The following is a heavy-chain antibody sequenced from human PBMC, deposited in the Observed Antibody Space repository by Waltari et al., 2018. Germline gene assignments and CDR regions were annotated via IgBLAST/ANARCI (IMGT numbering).Heavy chain of an antibody. D-gene: IGHD3-22*01. V-gene: IGHV4-39*01. J-gene: IGHJ2*01. Sequence: QLQLQESGPGLVKPSETMSLTCVVSGGSIISASSYWGWVRHPPGKGLEFIGSMYYSGSTYYNPSLKRRVTISVDTSQNQFSLRLSSVTAADTAVYYCARQDYYYVKGYFDLWGRGTLVTVSS. CDR3: ARQDYYYVKGYFDL. CDR1: GGSIISASSY. CDR2: MYYSGST.